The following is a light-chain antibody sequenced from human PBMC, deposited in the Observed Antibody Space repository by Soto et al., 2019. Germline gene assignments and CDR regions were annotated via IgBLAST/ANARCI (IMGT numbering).Light chain of an antibody. J-gene: IGKJ1*01. CDR1: QSISSW. CDR2: KAS. CDR3: QQYNDYST. Sequence: DVQMTQSPSTLSASVGDTVTITCRASQSISSWLAWYQQKPGKAPKLLIYKASSLESGVPSRFSGSGSGTEFTLTISSLQPDDFATYYCQQYNDYSTFGQGTKVESK. V-gene: IGKV1-5*03.